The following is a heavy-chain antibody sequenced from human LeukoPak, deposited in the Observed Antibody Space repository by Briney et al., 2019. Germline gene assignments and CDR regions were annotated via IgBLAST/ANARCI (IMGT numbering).Heavy chain of an antibody. Sequence: GGSLRLSCAASGFTVSGNYMSWVRQAPGKGLEWVSVIYSGGSTYYADSVKGRFTISRDNSKNTLYLQMNSLRAEDTAVYYCARGHDSSGYYYDWFDPWGQGTLVTVSS. CDR2: IYSGGST. V-gene: IGHV3-53*01. D-gene: IGHD3-22*01. CDR1: GFTVSGNY. CDR3: ARGHDSSGYYYDWFDP. J-gene: IGHJ5*02.